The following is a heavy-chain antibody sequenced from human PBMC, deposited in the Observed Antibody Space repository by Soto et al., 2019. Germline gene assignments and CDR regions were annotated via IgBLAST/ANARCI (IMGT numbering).Heavy chain of an antibody. CDR2: ISAYNGNT. J-gene: IGHJ4*02. Sequence: ASVKISCTASGYTFTSYGISWVRQAPGQGLEWMGWISAYNGNTNYAQKLQGRVTITADESTSTAYMELSSLRSEDTAVYYCAGVIESHDWLLYGYWGQGTLVTVSS. V-gene: IGHV1-18*01. CDR1: GYTFTSYG. D-gene: IGHD3-9*01. CDR3: AGVIESHDWLLYGY.